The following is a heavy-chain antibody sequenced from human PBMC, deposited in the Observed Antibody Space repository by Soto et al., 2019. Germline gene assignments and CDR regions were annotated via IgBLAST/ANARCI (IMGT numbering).Heavy chain of an antibody. Sequence: QVQLVESGGGVVQPGRSLRLSCAASGFTFSSYDMHWVRQAPGKGLEWVAVISYDGSNKYYADSVKGRFTISRDNSKNTLYLQMNSMRAEDTAVYYCAATKIAVAGLNYYYYDMDVWGQGTTVTVSS. D-gene: IGHD6-19*01. J-gene: IGHJ6*02. CDR1: GFTFSSYD. CDR2: ISYDGSNK. CDR3: AATKIAVAGLNYYYYDMDV. V-gene: IGHV3-30*03.